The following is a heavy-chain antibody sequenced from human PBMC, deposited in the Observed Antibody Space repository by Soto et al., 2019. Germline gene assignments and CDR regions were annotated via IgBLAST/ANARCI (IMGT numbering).Heavy chain of an antibody. CDR2: INAGNGNT. J-gene: IGHJ4*02. V-gene: IGHV1-3*01. CDR1: GDSFTSYA. CDR3: ARSIVVVTALDY. Sequence: ASVKPSCKACGDSFTSYAMHWVRQAPGQRLEWMGWINAGNGNTKYSQKFQGRVTITRDTSASTAYMELSSLRSEDTAVYYCARSIVVVTALDYWGQGTQVTVSS. D-gene: IGHD2-21*02.